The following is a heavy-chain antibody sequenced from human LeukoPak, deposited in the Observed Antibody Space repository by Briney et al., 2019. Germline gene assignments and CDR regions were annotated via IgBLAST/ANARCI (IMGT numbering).Heavy chain of an antibody. CDR2: IYYSGST. V-gene: IGHV4-59*01. CDR1: VGSISSYY. Sequence: SETLSLTCTVSVGSISSYYWSWIRQPPGKGLEWIGYIYYSGSTNYNPSLKSRVTISVDTSKNQLSLKLSSVSAADTAVYYCARDPGYEGYWGQGTLVTVSS. CDR3: ARDPGYEGY. D-gene: IGHD3-9*01. J-gene: IGHJ4*02.